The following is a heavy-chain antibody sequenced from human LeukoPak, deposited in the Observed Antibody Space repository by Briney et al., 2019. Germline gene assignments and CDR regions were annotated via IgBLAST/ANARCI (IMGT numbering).Heavy chain of an antibody. CDR2: ISSSGSTI. Sequence: GGSLRLSCAASGFTFSSYEMNWVRQAPGKGLEWVSYISSSGSTIYYADSVKGRFTISRDNAKNSLYLQMNSLRAEDTAVYYCAKAGCSGGSCYSGYDYWGQGTLVTVSS. V-gene: IGHV3-48*03. CDR3: AKAGCSGGSCYSGYDY. CDR1: GFTFSSYE. D-gene: IGHD2-15*01. J-gene: IGHJ4*02.